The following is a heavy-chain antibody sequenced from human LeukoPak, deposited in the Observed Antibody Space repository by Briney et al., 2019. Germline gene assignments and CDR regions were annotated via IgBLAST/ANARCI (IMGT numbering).Heavy chain of an antibody. D-gene: IGHD5-12*01. CDR1: GFTFSSYS. CDR2: ISSSSSTI. V-gene: IGHV3-48*04. J-gene: IGHJ4*02. Sequence: PGGSLRLSCAASGFTFSSYSMNWVRQAPGKGLEWVSYISSSSSTIYYADSVKGRFTISRDNAKNSLYLQMNSLRAEDTAVYYCARDGVDIVATNARGHDYWGQGTLVTVSS. CDR3: ARDGVDIVATNARGHDY.